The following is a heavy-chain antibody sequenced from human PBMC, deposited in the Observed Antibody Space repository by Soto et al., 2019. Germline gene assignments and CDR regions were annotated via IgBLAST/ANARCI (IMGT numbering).Heavy chain of an antibody. J-gene: IGHJ4*02. CDR2: INPSGGST. CDR1: GYTFTSYY. CDR3: AKTPEWELIQYYFDY. Sequence: QVQLVQSGAEVKKPGASVKVSCKASGYTFTSYYMHWVRQAPGQGLEWMGIINPSGGSTSYAQKFQGRVTMTRDTSTSTVYMELSSLRSEDTAVYYCAKTPEWELIQYYFDYWGQGTLVTVSA. D-gene: IGHD1-26*01. V-gene: IGHV1-46*01.